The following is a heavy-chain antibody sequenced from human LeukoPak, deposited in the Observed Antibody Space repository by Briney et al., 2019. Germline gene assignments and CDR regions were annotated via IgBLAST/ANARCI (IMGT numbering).Heavy chain of an antibody. D-gene: IGHD3-16*01. CDR2: IYTSGST. Sequence: SETLSLTCTVSGGSISGDHWSWIRQSAEKGLEWIGHIYTSGSTYYNPSLKSRVTMSIDTSKNQFSLKLISVTAADTAVYYCAKDGSGAYFHTWFDPWGQGTLVTVSS. J-gene: IGHJ5*02. CDR3: AKDGSGAYFHTWFDP. V-gene: IGHV4-4*07. CDR1: GGSISGDH.